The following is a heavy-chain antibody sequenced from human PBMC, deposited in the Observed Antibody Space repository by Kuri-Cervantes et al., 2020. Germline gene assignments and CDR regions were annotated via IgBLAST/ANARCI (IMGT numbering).Heavy chain of an antibody. J-gene: IGHJ4*02. D-gene: IGHD1-14*01. V-gene: IGHV1-18*01. CDR1: GYTFTSYG. CDR2: ISAYNGNT. CDR3: ATEGTSHSIGAADGVFDY. Sequence: ASVKVSCKASGYTFTSYGISWVRQAPGQGLEWMGWISAYNGNTNYAQKLQGRVTMTTDTSTSTAYMELNSLRSDDTAMYYCATEGTSHSIGAADGVFDYWGQGTLVTVSS.